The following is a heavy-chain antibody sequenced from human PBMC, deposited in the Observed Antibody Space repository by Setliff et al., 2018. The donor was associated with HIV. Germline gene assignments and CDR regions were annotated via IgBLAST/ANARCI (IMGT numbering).Heavy chain of an antibody. CDR1: GGSISSNSYY. CDR2: IYTNGRT. V-gene: IGHV4-61*09. D-gene: IGHD1-7*01. CDR3: ASANWNYLGYWFYP. J-gene: IGHJ5*02. Sequence: SETLSLTCTVSGGSISSNSYYWSWIRQPAGKGLEWIGHIYTNGRTNYNPPLKSRVTISVDPSKNQFSLKLSSVTATDTAMYYCASANWNYLGYWFYPWGQGTLVTVS.